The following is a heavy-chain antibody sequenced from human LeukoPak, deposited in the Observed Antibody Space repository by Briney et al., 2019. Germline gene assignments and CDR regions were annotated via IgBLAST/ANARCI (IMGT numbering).Heavy chain of an antibody. Sequence: PGGSLRLSCAASGFTVSSDYMSWVRQAPGKGLEWVSVIYSGGTTYHADSVKGRFTISRDNSKNTLYLQMNSLRAEDTAVYYCARGGRGSFDYWGQGTLVTVSS. CDR2: IYSGGTT. V-gene: IGHV3-53*01. J-gene: IGHJ4*02. CDR3: ARGGRGSFDY. CDR1: GFTVSSDY. D-gene: IGHD2-15*01.